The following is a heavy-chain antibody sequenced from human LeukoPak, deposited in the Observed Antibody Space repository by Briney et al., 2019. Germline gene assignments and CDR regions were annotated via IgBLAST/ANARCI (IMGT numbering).Heavy chain of an antibody. D-gene: IGHD5-24*01. CDR1: GFTFSDYW. Sequence: GGSLRLSCAAAGFTFSDYWMSWVRQAPWKGLEWVANIKQDGSKKSYVDSVKGRFTISRDNAKNSLYLQMNSLRAEDTAIYYCTRVGYIDEGIDYWGQGTLVTVSS. CDR3: TRVGYIDEGIDY. J-gene: IGHJ4*02. V-gene: IGHV3-7*04. CDR2: IKQDGSKK.